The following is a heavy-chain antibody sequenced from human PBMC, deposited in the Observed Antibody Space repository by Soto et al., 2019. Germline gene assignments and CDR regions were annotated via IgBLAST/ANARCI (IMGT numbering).Heavy chain of an antibody. Sequence: GASVKVSCKASGGTFSSYAISWVRQAPGQGLEWMGGIIPIFGTANYAQKFQGRVTITADESTSTAYMELSSLRSEDTAVYYCAREGGHCSSTSCYAGWGYYFDYWGQGTLVTVSS. J-gene: IGHJ4*02. D-gene: IGHD2-2*01. CDR1: GGTFSSYA. CDR2: IIPIFGTA. CDR3: AREGGHCSSTSCYAGWGYYFDY. V-gene: IGHV1-69*13.